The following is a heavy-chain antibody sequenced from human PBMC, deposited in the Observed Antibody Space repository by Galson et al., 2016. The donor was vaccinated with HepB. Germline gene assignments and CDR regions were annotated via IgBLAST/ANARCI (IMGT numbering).Heavy chain of an antibody. V-gene: IGHV3-23*01. Sequence: SLRLSCAASGFTFSSYGMAWVRQAPGKGLEWVSSISRSDGSAYHADSVKGRFTISRDNDKNSLYLQMSSLGIEDAAFYYCVKESQVGQNSFGPRFDYWGQGTLVTVSS. D-gene: IGHD3-3*01. CDR1: GFTFSSYG. J-gene: IGHJ4*02. CDR2: ISRSDGSA. CDR3: VKESQVGQNSFGPRFDY.